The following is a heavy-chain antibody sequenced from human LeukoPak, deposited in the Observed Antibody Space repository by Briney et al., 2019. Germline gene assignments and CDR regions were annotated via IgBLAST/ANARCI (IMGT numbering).Heavy chain of an antibody. D-gene: IGHD6-6*01. Sequence: GGSLFLSDAACGGTVSSYGRRSFRQAPGKGLELVSAISGSGGSTYYADSVKGRFTISRDNSKNTLYLQMNSLRAEDSAVYYCATSRGYSSSSGGYWGQGTLVTVSS. J-gene: IGHJ4*02. CDR2: ISGSGGST. CDR1: GGTVSSYG. CDR3: ATSRGYSSSSGGY. V-gene: IGHV3-23*01.